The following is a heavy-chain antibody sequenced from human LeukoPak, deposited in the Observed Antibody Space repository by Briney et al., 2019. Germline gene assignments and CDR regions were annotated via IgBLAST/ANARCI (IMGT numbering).Heavy chain of an antibody. CDR3: ASFKDQRATWLGGYFDY. D-gene: IGHD6-19*01. J-gene: IGHJ4*02. CDR2: IIPIFGTA. CDR1: GGTFGSYA. Sequence: VASVKVSCKASGGTFGSYAISWVRQAPGQGLEWMGGIIPIFGTANYAQKFQGRVTITADESTSTAYMELSSLRSEDTAVYYCASFKDQRATWLGGYFDYWGQGTLVTVSS. V-gene: IGHV1-69*01.